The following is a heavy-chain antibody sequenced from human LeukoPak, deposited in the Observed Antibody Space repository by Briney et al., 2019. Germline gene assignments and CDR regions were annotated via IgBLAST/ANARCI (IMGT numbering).Heavy chain of an antibody. D-gene: IGHD2-8*02. V-gene: IGHV3-30*02. Sequence: PGGSLRLSCAASGFTFGSSAMHWVRQGPGKGLEWVAYIAHHGNNKYYADSVKGRSTISRDNSKRTLYLQMNSLRVDDTAVYYCAKDGSWSCTDWGQGTLVTVSS. J-gene: IGHJ4*02. CDR1: GFTFGSSA. CDR2: IAHHGNNK. CDR3: AKDGSWSCTD.